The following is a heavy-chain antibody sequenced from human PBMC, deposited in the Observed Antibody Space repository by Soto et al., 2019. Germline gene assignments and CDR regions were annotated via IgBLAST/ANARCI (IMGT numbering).Heavy chain of an antibody. CDR1: GFTFSSYS. CDR3: VRENYYYGMDV. V-gene: IGHV3-15*01. CDR2: IKSKTDGGTT. Sequence: GGSLRLSCAASGFTFSSYSMSWVRQAPGKGLEWVGRIKSKTDGGTTDYAAPVKGRFTISRDDSKNTLFLQMNSLRVEDTAMYYCVRENYYYGMDVWGQGTAVTVSS. J-gene: IGHJ6*02.